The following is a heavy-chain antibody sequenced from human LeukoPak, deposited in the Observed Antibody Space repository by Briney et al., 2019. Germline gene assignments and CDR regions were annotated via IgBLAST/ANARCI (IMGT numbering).Heavy chain of an antibody. J-gene: IGHJ3*02. CDR3: ARGDFSDYGDYVDAFDI. V-gene: IGHV3-7*01. D-gene: IGHD4-17*01. Sequence: GGSLRLSCAASGFTFNSYWMSWVRQVPGKGLQWVANIKQDGSAKFYVDSVKGRFTISRDNTKNSLYLRMNSLRVEDTAVYYCARGDFSDYGDYVDAFDIWGQGTMVTVSS. CDR1: GFTFNSYW. CDR2: IKQDGSAK.